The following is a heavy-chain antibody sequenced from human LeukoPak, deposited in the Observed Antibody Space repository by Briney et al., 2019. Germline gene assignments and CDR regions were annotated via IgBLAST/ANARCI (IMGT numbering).Heavy chain of an antibody. Sequence: GSLRLSCAASGFTFSSYWMHWIRQPPGKGLEWIGSIYYSGSTYYNPSLKSRVTISVDTSKNQFSLKLSSVTAADTAVYYCARASGRLPYDILTGYYRWGQGTLVTVSS. CDR1: GFTFSSYW. CDR3: ARASGRLPYDILTGYYR. CDR2: IYYSGST. J-gene: IGHJ4*02. V-gene: IGHV4-39*07. D-gene: IGHD3-9*01.